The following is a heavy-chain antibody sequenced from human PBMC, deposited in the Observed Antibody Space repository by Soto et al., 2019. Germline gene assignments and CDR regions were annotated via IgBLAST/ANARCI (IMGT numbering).Heavy chain of an antibody. CDR2: IYRSGTT. Sequence: QVQLQESGPGLVKPSGTLSLACAVFGASISDDNWWSWVRQPPGKGLERIGEIYRSGTTNYNSSLESRVTISMDKFRNQISLKLSSVAAADSAIYYCARSVGVPGTRGFDYWGQGPLVTVSS. J-gene: IGHJ4*02. D-gene: IGHD6-19*01. CDR1: GASISDDNW. V-gene: IGHV4-4*02. CDR3: ARSVGVPGTRGFDY.